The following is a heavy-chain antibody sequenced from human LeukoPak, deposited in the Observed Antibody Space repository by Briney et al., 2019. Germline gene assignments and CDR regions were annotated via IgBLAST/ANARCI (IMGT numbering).Heavy chain of an antibody. Sequence: SVKVSCKASGGTFSSYAISWVRQAPGQGLEWMGGIIPIFGTANYAQKFQGRVTITADESTSTAYIELSSLRSEDTAVYYCAREDEMATRKDAFDIWGQGTMVTVSS. CDR3: AREDEMATRKDAFDI. D-gene: IGHD5-24*01. CDR2: IIPIFGTA. CDR1: GGTFSSYA. V-gene: IGHV1-69*01. J-gene: IGHJ3*02.